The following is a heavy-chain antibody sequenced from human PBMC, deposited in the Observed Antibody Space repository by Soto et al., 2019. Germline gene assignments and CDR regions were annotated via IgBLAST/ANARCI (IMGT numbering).Heavy chain of an antibody. Sequence: EVQLLESGGGLVQPGGSLRLSCAASGFTFSSYAMSWVRQAPGKGLEWVSAISGSGGTTYYADSVKGRFTISRDNSKNTLYLEMNGLSAEDTAVYYCAKSPGRGRALVQIDKFDYWGQGTLVTVSS. CDR3: AKSPGRGRALVQIDKFDY. CDR1: GFTFSSYA. D-gene: IGHD3-16*01. CDR2: ISGSGGTT. J-gene: IGHJ4*02. V-gene: IGHV3-23*01.